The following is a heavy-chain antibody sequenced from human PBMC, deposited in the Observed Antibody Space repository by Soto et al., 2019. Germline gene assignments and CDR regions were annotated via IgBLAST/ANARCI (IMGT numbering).Heavy chain of an antibody. Sequence: QVQLVQSGAEVKKPGASVKVSCKASGYTFTSYAMYWVRQAPGQRLEWMGWINAGNGNTKYSQKFQGRVTITRDTSASTAYMELSILRSEDTAVYYCARDMGFGLSDYWCQGTLVTVSS. CDR3: ARDMGFGLSDY. CDR1: GYTFTSYA. J-gene: IGHJ4*02. D-gene: IGHD3-10*01. V-gene: IGHV1-3*01. CDR2: INAGNGNT.